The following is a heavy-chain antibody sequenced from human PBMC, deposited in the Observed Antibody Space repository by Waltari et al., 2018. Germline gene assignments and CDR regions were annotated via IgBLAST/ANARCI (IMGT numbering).Heavy chain of an antibody. D-gene: IGHD3-3*01. CDR3: AKDMGSDYDFWSGYYGYDY. V-gene: IGHV3-9*01. Sequence: EVQLVESGGGLVQPGRSLRLSCAASGFTFDDYAMHWVRQAPGQGLEWVSGISWNSGSIGYADSVKGRFTISRDNAKNSLYLQMNSLRAEDTALYYCAKDMGSDYDFWSGYYGYDYWGQGTLVTVSS. CDR2: ISWNSGSI. J-gene: IGHJ4*02. CDR1: GFTFDDYA.